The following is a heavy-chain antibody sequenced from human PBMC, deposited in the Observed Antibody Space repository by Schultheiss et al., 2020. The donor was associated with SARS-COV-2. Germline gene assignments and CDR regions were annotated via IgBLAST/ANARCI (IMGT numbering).Heavy chain of an antibody. J-gene: IGHJ4*02. CDR3: ASLSDVLLWFGEFPPDY. CDR1: GFTVSSNY. V-gene: IGHV3-53*01. CDR2: IYSGGST. Sequence: GGSLRLSCAASGFTVSSNYMSWVRQAPGKGLEWVSVIYSGGSTYYADSVKGRFTISRDNAKNSLYLQMNSLRAEDTAVYYCASLSDVLLWFGEFPPDYWGQGTLVTVAS. D-gene: IGHD3-10*01.